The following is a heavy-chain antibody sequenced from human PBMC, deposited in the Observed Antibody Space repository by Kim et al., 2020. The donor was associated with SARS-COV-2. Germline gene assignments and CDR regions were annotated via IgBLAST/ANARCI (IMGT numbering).Heavy chain of an antibody. V-gene: IGHV4-59*13. CDR1: GGSISTKY. Sequence: SETLSLTCTVSGGSISTKYWSWLRQPPGKGLEWIGYIYYRGSTNYNPSLKSRVTMSVDTSKNQFSLKLTSVTAADTAVYYCARETEYNWFDTWSQGTLV. CDR3: ARETEYNWFDT. CDR2: IYYRGST. J-gene: IGHJ5*02.